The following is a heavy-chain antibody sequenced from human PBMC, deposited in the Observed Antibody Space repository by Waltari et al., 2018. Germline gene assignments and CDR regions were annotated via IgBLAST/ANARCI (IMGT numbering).Heavy chain of an antibody. D-gene: IGHD4-4*01. V-gene: IGHV3-30-3*01. CDR1: GFTFSSYA. J-gene: IGHJ5*02. CDR3: AGGRDYSNNWFDP. CDR2: RSYDGSNK. Sequence: QVQLVASGGGVVQPGRSLRLSCAASGFTFSSYAMHWVRQAPGQGLELVAVRSYDGSNKYYADSVKGRFTSSRDNSKNTLYLQMNSLRAEDTAVYYCAGGRDYSNNWFDPWGQGTLVTVSS.